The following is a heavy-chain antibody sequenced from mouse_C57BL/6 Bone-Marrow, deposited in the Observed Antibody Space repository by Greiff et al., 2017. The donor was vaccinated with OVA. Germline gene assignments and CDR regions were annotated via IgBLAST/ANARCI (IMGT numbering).Heavy chain of an antibody. CDR3: AREDWDAYFDY. J-gene: IGHJ2*01. CDR1: GFTFSDYG. CDR2: ISSGSSTI. Sequence: EVKLVESGGGLVKPGGSLKLSCAASGFTFSDYGMHWVRQAPEKGLEWVAYISSGSSTIYYADTGKGRFTISRDNAKNTLFLQMTSLRSEDTAMYYCAREDWDAYFDYWGQGTTLTVSS. D-gene: IGHD4-1*01. V-gene: IGHV5-17*01.